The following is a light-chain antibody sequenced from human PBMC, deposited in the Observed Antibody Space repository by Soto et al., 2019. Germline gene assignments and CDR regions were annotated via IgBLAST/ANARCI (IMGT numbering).Light chain of an antibody. Sequence: EIVLTQSPATLSLSPGERATLSCSASQSIRSYLAWYQQKPGQAPRLLIYDASNRATGIPTRFSGSGSGTDFTLTISSLEPEDFAVYYCQQRSNWPRVTFGPGTKVDIK. CDR3: QQRSNWPRVT. J-gene: IGKJ3*01. CDR2: DAS. V-gene: IGKV3-11*01. CDR1: QSIRSY.